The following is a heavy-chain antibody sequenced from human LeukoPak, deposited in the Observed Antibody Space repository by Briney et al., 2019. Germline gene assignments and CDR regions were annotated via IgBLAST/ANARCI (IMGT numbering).Heavy chain of an antibody. CDR1: GITLSNYG. Sequence: GGPLRLFCAVSGITLSNYGMSWVRQAPGKGLEWVAGLSGSGGGTNYADSVKGRFTIPRDNAKNTLYLQMNSLRAEDTAVYFCAKRGVVIRVILVGFHKEAYYFDSWGQGALVTVSS. CDR2: LSGSGGGT. J-gene: IGHJ4*02. D-gene: IGHD3-10*01. CDR3: AKRGVVIRVILVGFHKEAYYFDS. V-gene: IGHV3-23*01.